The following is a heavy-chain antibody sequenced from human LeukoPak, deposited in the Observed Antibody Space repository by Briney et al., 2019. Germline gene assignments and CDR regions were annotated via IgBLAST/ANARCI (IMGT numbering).Heavy chain of an antibody. Sequence: SETLSLTCAVSGGSISSSNWWSWVRQPPGKGLEWIGEIYHSGSTNYNPSLKSRVTISVDKSKNQFSLKLSSVTAAGTAVYYCATGYNDFRVEGRYFYSWGQGTLVTVSS. D-gene: IGHD3-9*01. CDR3: ATGYNDFRVEGRYFYS. J-gene: IGHJ4*02. CDR2: IYHSGST. V-gene: IGHV4-4*02. CDR1: GGSISSSNW.